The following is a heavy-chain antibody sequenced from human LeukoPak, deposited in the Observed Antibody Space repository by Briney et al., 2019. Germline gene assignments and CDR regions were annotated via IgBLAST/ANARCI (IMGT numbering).Heavy chain of an antibody. CDR3: ARADSITMIGTRVTQLLSYFDY. D-gene: IGHD3-22*01. Sequence: PSETLSLTCKVSGGSISSSSYYWGWIRQPPGKGLEWIGSIYYSGSTYYNPSLKSRVTISVDTSKNQFSLKLSSVTAADTAVYYCARADSITMIGTRVTQLLSYFDYWGQGTLVTVSS. CDR1: GGSISSSSYY. V-gene: IGHV4-39*07. CDR2: IYYSGST. J-gene: IGHJ4*02.